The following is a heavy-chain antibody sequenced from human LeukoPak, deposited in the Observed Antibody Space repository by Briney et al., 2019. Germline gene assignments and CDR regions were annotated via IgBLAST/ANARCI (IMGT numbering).Heavy chain of an antibody. CDR2: ISWNSGSI. CDR1: GFTFEDYA. Sequence: PGGSLRLSCAVSGFTFEDYAMHWVRQAPGKGLEWVSGISWNSGSIGYADSVKGRFTISRDNAKNSLYLQMNSLRAEDTAVYYCVSFYETDWGRGTLVTVSS. D-gene: IGHD2/OR15-2a*01. CDR3: VSFYETD. J-gene: IGHJ4*02. V-gene: IGHV3-9*01.